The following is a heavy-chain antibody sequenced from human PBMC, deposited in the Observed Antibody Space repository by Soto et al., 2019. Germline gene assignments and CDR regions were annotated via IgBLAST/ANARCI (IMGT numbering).Heavy chain of an antibody. CDR1: GGSFSGYY. Sequence: QVQLQQWGAGLLKPSETLSLTCAVYGGSFSGYYWSWIRQPPGKGLEWIGEINHSGSTNYNPSLKSRVTISVDTSKNQFSLKLSSVTAADTAVYYCARGGRFWSGYYTGLGGWFDPWGQGTLVTVSS. V-gene: IGHV4-34*01. J-gene: IGHJ5*02. CDR3: ARGGRFWSGYYTGLGGWFDP. CDR2: INHSGST. D-gene: IGHD3-3*01.